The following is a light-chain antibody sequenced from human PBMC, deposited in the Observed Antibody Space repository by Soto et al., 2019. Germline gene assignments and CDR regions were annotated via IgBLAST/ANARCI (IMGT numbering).Light chain of an antibody. CDR2: GAS. CDR1: QSVSSSY. CDR3: RQYGSSSWT. J-gene: IGKJ1*01. V-gene: IGKV3-20*01. Sequence: EIVLTQSPGTLSLSPGERATLSCRASQSVSSSYLAWYQQKPGQAPRLLIYGASSRATGIPDRFSGSGSGTHFTLTITTLDPEALAGYYCRQYGSSSWTFGQGTKGEI.